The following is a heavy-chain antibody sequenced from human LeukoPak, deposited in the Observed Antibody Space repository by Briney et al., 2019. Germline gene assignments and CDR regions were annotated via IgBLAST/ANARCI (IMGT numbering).Heavy chain of an antibody. V-gene: IGHV4-34*01. CDR2: INHSGST. Sequence: PSETLSLTCAVYGGSFSGYYWSWIRQPPGKGLEWIGEINHSGSTNYNPSLKSRVTISVDTSKNQFSLKLSSVTAADTAVYYCASVGFGELYSYWGQGTLVTVSS. CDR1: GGSFSGYY. CDR3: ASVGFGELYSY. J-gene: IGHJ4*02. D-gene: IGHD3-10*01.